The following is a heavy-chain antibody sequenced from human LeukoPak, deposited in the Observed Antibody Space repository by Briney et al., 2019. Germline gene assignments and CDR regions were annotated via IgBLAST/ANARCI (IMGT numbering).Heavy chain of an antibody. CDR2: IKQEGSEK. D-gene: IGHD5-24*01. CDR1: GFTFSNYW. V-gene: IGHV3-7*05. J-gene: IGHJ4*02. CDR3: ARAPDPWLQLT. Sequence: VGSLRLSCAAAGFTFSNYWMIWVRQAPGKGLEWVAYIKQEGSEKRSADSVRARFTVSRDNDPTSLYLQMSSLRAEDTALHFCARAPDPWLQLTWGQGTLVTVSS.